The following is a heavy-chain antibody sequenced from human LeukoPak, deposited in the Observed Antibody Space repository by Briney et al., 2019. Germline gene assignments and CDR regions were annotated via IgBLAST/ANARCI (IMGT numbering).Heavy chain of an antibody. CDR2: IRYDGSNK. D-gene: IGHD1-1*01. Sequence: PGGSLRLSCAASGFTFSNYGMHWVRQAPGKGLEWVAFIRYDGSNKYYAGSVKGRFTISRDNSKNTLFLQMNSLRAEDTAVYYCAKDPGFQLLDPNFDYWGQGSLVTVSS. J-gene: IGHJ4*02. V-gene: IGHV3-30*02. CDR3: AKDPGFQLLDPNFDY. CDR1: GFTFSNYG.